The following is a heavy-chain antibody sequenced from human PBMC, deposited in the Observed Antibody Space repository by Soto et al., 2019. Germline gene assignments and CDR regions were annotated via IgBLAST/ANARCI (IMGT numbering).Heavy chain of an antibody. D-gene: IGHD3-16*01. J-gene: IGHJ4*02. CDR2: ISGNTGET. CDR3: ARGVWGINKRHYFTS. V-gene: IGHV3-21*01. Sequence: GGSLRLSCAASGFTFYSYSMNWVRQAPGKGLEWVSYISGNTGETYYADSVKGRFTISRDNSKNTLYLQMNSPRAEDTAVYYWARGVWGINKRHYFTSGGQETLATV. CDR1: GFTFYSYS.